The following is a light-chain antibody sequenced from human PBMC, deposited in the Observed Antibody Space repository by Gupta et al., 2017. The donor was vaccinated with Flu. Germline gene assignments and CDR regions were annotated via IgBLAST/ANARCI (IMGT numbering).Light chain of an antibody. V-gene: IGLV8-61*01. CDR3: VLYMGSGIWV. CDR1: SGSVSTSHY. Sequence: QTVVTQEPSFSVSPGGTVTLTCGLPSGSVSTSHYPGWYQQTPGQAPRTLIYSTNTRSSGVPARFSGSIRGNKAALTITGAQADDQSHYYCVLYMGSGIWVFGGGTKVTVL. CDR2: STN. J-gene: IGLJ3*02.